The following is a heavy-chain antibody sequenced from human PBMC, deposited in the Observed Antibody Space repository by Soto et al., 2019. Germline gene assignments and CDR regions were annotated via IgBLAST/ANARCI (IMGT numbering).Heavy chain of an antibody. V-gene: IGHV3-13*01. CDR1: GFTFSSYD. J-gene: IGHJ2*01. CDR3: ARTPRGLTGTTFFWYFDL. Sequence: EVQLVESGGGLVQPGGSLRLSCAASGFTFSSYDMHWVRQATGKGLEWVSAIGTAGDTYYPGSVKGRFTISRENAKNSLYLQMNSLRAGDTAVYYCARTPRGLTGTTFFWYFDLWGRGTLVTVSS. D-gene: IGHD1-7*01. CDR2: IGTAGDT.